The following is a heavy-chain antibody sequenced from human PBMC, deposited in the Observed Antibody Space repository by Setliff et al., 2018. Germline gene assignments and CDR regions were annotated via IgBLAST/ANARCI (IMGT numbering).Heavy chain of an antibody. CDR2: FYTGGSP. CDR3: ARLSGYYLDY. D-gene: IGHD3-22*01. J-gene: IGHJ4*02. Sequence: PSETLSLTCTVSGGSITSGSYAWSWIRQPAGQGLEWIGHFYTGGSPNYNPSLKSRVTISVDTSKNQLSLKLSSVTAADTAEFYCARLSGYYLDYWGQGTLVTVSS. CDR1: GGSITSGSYA. V-gene: IGHV4-61*09.